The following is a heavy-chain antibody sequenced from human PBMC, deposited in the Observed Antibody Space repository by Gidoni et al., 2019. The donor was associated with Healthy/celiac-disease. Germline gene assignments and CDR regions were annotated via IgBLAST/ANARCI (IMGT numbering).Heavy chain of an antibody. J-gene: IGHJ6*02. CDR2: IYYSGST. D-gene: IGHD4-17*01. CDR1: GGPISSYY. Sequence: QVQLQESGPGLVKLSETLSLTCTGSGGPISSYYWSWNRQPPGKGLEWIGYIYYSGSTNYNPSLKSRVTISVDTSKNQFSLKLSSVTAADTAVYYCARGYGDYGYYYYGMDVWGQGTTVTVSS. CDR3: ARGYGDYGYYYYGMDV. V-gene: IGHV4-59*01.